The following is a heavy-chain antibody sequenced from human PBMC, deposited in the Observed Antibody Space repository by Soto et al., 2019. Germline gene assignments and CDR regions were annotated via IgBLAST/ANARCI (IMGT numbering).Heavy chain of an antibody. CDR3: ARDATVTTGLNFDY. CDR1: GYTFTSYA. Sequence: VASVKVSCKASGYTFTSYAMHWVRQAPGQRLEWMGWINAGNGNTKYSQKFQGRVTITRDTSASTAYMELSSLRSEDTAVYYCARDATVTTGLNFDYWGQGTLVTVSS. V-gene: IGHV1-3*01. J-gene: IGHJ4*02. CDR2: INAGNGNT. D-gene: IGHD4-17*01.